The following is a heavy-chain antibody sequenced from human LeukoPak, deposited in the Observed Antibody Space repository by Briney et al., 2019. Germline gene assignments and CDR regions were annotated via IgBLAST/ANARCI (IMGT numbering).Heavy chain of an antibody. CDR1: GGSFSGYY. D-gene: IGHD4-23*01. CDR3: ARRRGYGGGDPQQTAFDY. J-gene: IGHJ4*02. CDR2: INHSGST. Sequence: SETLSLTCAVYGGSFSGYYWSWIRQPPGKGLEWIGEINHSGSTNYNPSLKSRVTISVDTSKNQFSLKLSSVTAADTAVYYCARRRGYGGGDPQQTAFDYWGQGTLVTVSS. V-gene: IGHV4-34*01.